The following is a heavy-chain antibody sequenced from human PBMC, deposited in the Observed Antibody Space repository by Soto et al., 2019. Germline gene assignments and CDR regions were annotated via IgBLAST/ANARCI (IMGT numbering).Heavy chain of an antibody. Sequence: PGGSLRLSCATSGFAFSTYGMTWVRQAPGRGLEWVSFISATGGSTFYADSMKGRFTISRDNSKNTLYLQMNSLRADDTAVYYCARTQGFFDYWGQGALVTVSS. CDR2: ISATGGST. J-gene: IGHJ4*02. V-gene: IGHV3-23*01. CDR3: ARTQGFFDY. CDR1: GFAFSTYG.